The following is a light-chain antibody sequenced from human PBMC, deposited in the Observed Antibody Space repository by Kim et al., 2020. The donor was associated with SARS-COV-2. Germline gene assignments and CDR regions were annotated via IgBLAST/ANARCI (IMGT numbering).Light chain of an antibody. V-gene: IGKV1-39*01. CDR1: QRISTY. CDR2: SAS. CDR3: QESHSTPYP. Sequence: DIQMTQSPSSLSASVGDRVTITCRASQRISTYLHWYQQKVGRAPKLLIYSASNLQSGVPSRFSGSGSGTDFTLTISSLQPEDSATYYCQESHSTPYPFGQGTKLEI. J-gene: IGKJ2*01.